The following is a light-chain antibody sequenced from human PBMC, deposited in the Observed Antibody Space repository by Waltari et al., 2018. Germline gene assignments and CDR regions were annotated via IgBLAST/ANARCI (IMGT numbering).Light chain of an antibody. V-gene: IGKV1-NL1*01. Sequence: IQMTQSPSSVSASVGDRVTITCRASQGISNSLAWYQQKPGKAPKLLLFGEDRLESGVPSRFSGSGSGTDHTLTISSLQPEDFATYYCLQFHAAPHTFGQGTKLEIK. CDR3: LQFHAAPHT. CDR1: QGISNS. J-gene: IGKJ2*01. CDR2: GED.